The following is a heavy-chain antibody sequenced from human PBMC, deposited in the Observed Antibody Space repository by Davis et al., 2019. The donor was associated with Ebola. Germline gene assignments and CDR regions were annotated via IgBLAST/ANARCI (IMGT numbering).Heavy chain of an antibody. D-gene: IGHD6-19*01. CDR3: ARGGRYGSVAGGPAEH. Sequence: SLKISCAASGFTLDDYGMHWVRQGPGKGLEWVSGINWNSGRMGYAASVKGRFTISRDNAKNSLYLQMKSLRPEDTALYYCARGGRYGSVAGGPAEHWGQGTLVTVSS. CDR2: INWNSGRM. V-gene: IGHV3-9*01. J-gene: IGHJ4*02. CDR1: GFTLDDYG.